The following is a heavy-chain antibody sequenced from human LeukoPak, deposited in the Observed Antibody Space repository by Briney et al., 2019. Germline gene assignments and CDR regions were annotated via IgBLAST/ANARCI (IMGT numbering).Heavy chain of an antibody. D-gene: IGHD4-17*01. J-gene: IGHJ4*02. CDR2: ISYDGSNK. Sequence: GRSLRLSCAASGFTFSSYAMHWVRQAPGKGLEWVAAISYDGSNKYYADSVKGRFTISRDNSKNTLYLQMNSLRAEDTAVYYCARGHDYGDYGTFDYWGQGTLVTVSS. CDR3: ARGHDYGDYGTFDY. CDR1: GFTFSSYA. V-gene: IGHV3-30*04.